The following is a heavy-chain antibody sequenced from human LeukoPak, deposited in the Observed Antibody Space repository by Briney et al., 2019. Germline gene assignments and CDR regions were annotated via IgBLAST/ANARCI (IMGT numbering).Heavy chain of an antibody. CDR2: ISAAGGGT. D-gene: IGHD1-26*01. J-gene: IGHJ4*02. CDR3: ARDDMGATEDY. Sequence: PGGSLRLSCAASGFTFSSYAMTWVRQAPGKGLEWVSTISAAGGGTYYADSVKGRFTISRDNSKNTLYLQMNSLRAEDTAVYYCARDDMGATEDYWGQGTLVTVSS. CDR1: GFTFSSYA. V-gene: IGHV3-23*01.